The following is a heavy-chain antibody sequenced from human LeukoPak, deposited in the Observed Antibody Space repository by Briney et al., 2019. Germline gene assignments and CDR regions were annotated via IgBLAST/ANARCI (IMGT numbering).Heavy chain of an antibody. Sequence: SETLSLTCTVSGGSISSYYWSWIRQPPGKGLEWIGYIYYSGSTNYNPSLKSRVTISVDTSKNQFSLKLSSATAADTAVYYCAREDPSGSYLYWGQGTLVTVSS. V-gene: IGHV4-59*01. J-gene: IGHJ4*02. D-gene: IGHD1-26*01. CDR2: IYYSGST. CDR3: AREDPSGSYLY. CDR1: GGSISSYY.